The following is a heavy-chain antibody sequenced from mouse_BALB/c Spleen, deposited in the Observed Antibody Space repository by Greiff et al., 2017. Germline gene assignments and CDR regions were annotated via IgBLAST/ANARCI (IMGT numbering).Heavy chain of an antibody. V-gene: IGHV3-2*02. Sequence: VQLQQPGPGLVKPSQSLSLTCTVTGYSITSDYAWNWIRQFPGNKLEWMGYISYSGSTSYNPSLKSRISITRDTSKNQFFLQLNSVTTEDTATYYCARSLDYWGQGTTLTVSS. J-gene: IGHJ2*01. CDR1: GYSITSDYA. CDR2: ISYSGST. CDR3: ARSLDY.